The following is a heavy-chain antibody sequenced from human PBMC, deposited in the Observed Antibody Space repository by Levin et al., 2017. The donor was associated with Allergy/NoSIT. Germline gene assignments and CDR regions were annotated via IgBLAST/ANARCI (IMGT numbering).Heavy chain of an antibody. CDR2: INPNSGGT. D-gene: IGHD2-2*01. Sequence: WVSVKVSCKASGYTFTGYYMHWVRQAPGQGLEWMGRINPNSGGTNYAQKFQGRVTMTRDTSISTAYMELSRLRSDDTAVYYCGRDVGVGYCSSTSCYGDWGQGTLVTVSS. J-gene: IGHJ4*02. CDR1: GYTFTGYY. V-gene: IGHV1-2*06. CDR3: GRDVGVGYCSSTSCYGD.